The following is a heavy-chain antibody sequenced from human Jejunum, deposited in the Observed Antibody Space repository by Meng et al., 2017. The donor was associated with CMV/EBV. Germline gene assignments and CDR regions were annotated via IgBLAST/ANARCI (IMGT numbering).Heavy chain of an antibody. D-gene: IGHD3-3*01. CDR3: ARDGYDFRSGNHDAYEV. Sequence: LSSYEMNWVRQAPGKGLEWVSYIHNSGSVIYYAESVKGRFTISRDNAKNSLYLQMNSLRAEDTAVYYCARDGYDFRSGNHDAYEVWGRGTMVTVSS. CDR2: IHNSGSVI. V-gene: IGHV3-48*03. J-gene: IGHJ3*01. CDR1: LSSYE.